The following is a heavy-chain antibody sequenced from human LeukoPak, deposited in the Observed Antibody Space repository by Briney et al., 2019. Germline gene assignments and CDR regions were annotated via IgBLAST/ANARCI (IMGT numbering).Heavy chain of an antibody. CDR3: ARRYMATSAEDFDY. D-gene: IGHD3-16*02. CDR1: GFTFDDYA. J-gene: IGHJ4*02. V-gene: IGHV3-43D*03. CDR2: ISWDGGST. Sequence: GGSLRLSCAASGFTFDDYAMHWVRQAPGKGLEWVSLISWDGGSTYYADSVKGRFTISRDNSKNSLYLQMNSLRAEDTAVYYCARRYMATSAEDFDYWGQGTLVTVSS.